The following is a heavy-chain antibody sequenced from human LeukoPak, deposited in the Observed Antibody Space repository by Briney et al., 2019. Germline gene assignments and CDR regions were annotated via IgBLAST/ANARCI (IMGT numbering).Heavy chain of an antibody. CDR1: GFTFSDQY. CDR2: ITGSGGFT. J-gene: IGHJ4*02. Sequence: GGSLRLSCAASGFTFSDQYIDWVRQAPGKGLEWVSVITGSGGFTQYADSVKGRFTISRDNSKNTVYLQMNSLRVEDTALYYCVRSLDYWGQGTLVTVSS. CDR3: VRSLDY. V-gene: IGHV3-23*01.